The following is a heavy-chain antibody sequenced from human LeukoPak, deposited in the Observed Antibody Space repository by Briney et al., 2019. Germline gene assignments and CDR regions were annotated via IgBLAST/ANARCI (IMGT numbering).Heavy chain of an antibody. V-gene: IGHV3-33*06. Sequence: GGSLRLSCAASGFTFSNYGMHWVRQAPGKGLEWVAVIWHDGSNKYYADSVKGRFTISRDNSKNTLYLQMNSLRAEDTAVYYCANNVDYSGQGTLFTVSS. CDR1: GFTFSNYG. J-gene: IGHJ4*02. CDR2: IWHDGSNK. CDR3: ANNVDY.